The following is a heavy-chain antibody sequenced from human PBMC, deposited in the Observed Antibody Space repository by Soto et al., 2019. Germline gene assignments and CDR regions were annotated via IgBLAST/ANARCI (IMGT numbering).Heavy chain of an antibody. V-gene: IGHV1-3*01. CDR3: ARDLGGWPDY. CDR2: INAGNGNT. D-gene: IGHD6-19*01. J-gene: IGHJ4*02. CDR1: GYTFTSYA. Sequence: QVQLVQSGAEVKKPGASVKVSCKASGYTFTSYAIHWVRQAPGQRLEWMGWINAGNGNTKYSQKFQDRVTITRDTSASAAYMELSSLRSEDTAVYYCARDLGGWPDYWGQGTLVTVSS.